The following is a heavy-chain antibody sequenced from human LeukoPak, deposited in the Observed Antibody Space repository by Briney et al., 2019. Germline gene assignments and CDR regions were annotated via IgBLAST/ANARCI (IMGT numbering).Heavy chain of an antibody. CDR3: AREPLYNNGWQRHFDS. J-gene: IGHJ4*02. V-gene: IGHV3-30-3*01. CDR2: MSYDGSNK. Sequence: GGSLRLSCAASGFTFSSYAVHWVRQAPGKGLEWVAVMSYDGSNKYYADSVKGRFTISRDNSKNTLYLQMNSLRAEDTAVYYCAREPLYNNGWQRHFDSWGQGTLVTVS. CDR1: GFTFSSYA. D-gene: IGHD6-19*01.